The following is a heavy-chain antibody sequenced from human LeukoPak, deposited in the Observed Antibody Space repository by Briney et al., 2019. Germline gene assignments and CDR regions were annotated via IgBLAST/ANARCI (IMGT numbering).Heavy chain of an antibody. V-gene: IGHV1-69*04. D-gene: IGHD2-2*01. Sequence: ASVKVSCKASGGTFSSYAISWVRQAPGQGLAWVGRIIPILGIANYAQKFQGRVTITADKSTSTAYMELSSLRSEDTAVYYCARGGVVPAAIDYWGQGTLVTVSS. CDR3: ARGGVVPAAIDY. J-gene: IGHJ4*02. CDR2: IIPILGIA. CDR1: GGTFSSYA.